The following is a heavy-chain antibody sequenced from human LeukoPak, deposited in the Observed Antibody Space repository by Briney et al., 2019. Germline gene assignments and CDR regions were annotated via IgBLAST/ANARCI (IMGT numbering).Heavy chain of an antibody. Sequence: GGSLRLSCAASGFTFSSYWMSWARQAPGKGLEWVTNIKQDGSEKYYVDSVKGRFTIFRDNAKNSLYLQMNSLRAEDTAVYYCARDSSGYDYDWFDPWGQGTLVTVSS. CDR3: ARDSSGYDYDWFDP. D-gene: IGHD5-12*01. CDR2: IKQDGSEK. V-gene: IGHV3-7*01. CDR1: GFTFSSYW. J-gene: IGHJ5*02.